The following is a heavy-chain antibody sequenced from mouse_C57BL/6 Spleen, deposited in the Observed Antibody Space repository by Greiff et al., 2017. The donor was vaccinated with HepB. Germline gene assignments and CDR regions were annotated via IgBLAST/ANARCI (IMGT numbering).Heavy chain of an antibody. CDR2: ISYDGSN. D-gene: IGHD2-14*01. V-gene: IGHV3-6*01. CDR1: GYSITSGYY. Sequence: EVKLMESGPGLVKPSQSLSLTCSVTGYSITSGYYWNWIRQFPGNKLEWMGYISYDGSNNYNPSLKNRISITRDTSKNQFFLKLNSVTTEDTATYYCAREGTGWFAYWGQGTLVTVSA. CDR3: AREGTGWFAY. J-gene: IGHJ3*01.